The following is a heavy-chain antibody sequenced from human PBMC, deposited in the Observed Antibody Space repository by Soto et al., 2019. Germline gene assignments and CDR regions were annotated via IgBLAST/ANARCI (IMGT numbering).Heavy chain of an antibody. V-gene: IGHV3-30*18. CDR1: GFTFSSSG. CDR2: TSFDGSSG. J-gene: IGHJ4*02. Sequence: QVQLVESGGGVVQPGRSLRLSCAASGFTFSSSGMHWARQAPGKGLEWVAVTSFDGSSGYYADSVRGRFTISRDNSNNTLYLQMNSLRAEDTAVYYCAKSPPAVAGYFDYWGQGTLVTVSS. D-gene: IGHD6-19*01. CDR3: AKSPPAVAGYFDY.